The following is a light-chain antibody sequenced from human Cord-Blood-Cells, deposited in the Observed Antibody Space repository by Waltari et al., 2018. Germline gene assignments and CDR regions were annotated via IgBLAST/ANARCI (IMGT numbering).Light chain of an antibody. CDR2: GSG. Sequence: QSVLTQPPSVSGAPGQRVTISCTGSSSNIGAGYDVHWYPQLPGTAPKLLIYGSGNRPTGVPDRFSGSKSGTSASVAVAGLQAEDGADYYCQSYDSSLSGSVFGGGTKLTVL. V-gene: IGLV1-40*01. CDR3: QSYDSSLSGSV. CDR1: SSNIGAGYD. J-gene: IGLJ2*01.